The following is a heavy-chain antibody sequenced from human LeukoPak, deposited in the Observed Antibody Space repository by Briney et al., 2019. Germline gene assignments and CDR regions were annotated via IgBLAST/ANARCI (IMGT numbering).Heavy chain of an antibody. CDR3: ARSRLRFLRWDY. D-gene: IGHD3-3*01. CDR1: GDAFTNYC. V-gene: IGHV1-46*01. CDR2: VVPSVATP. Sequence: ASVKVSCKAPGDAFTNYCFHWVRQTPRHGLEWMGIVVPSVATPTYAERFQGRVTMTRDASTGTVYMELRSLKGEDTAVYYCARSRLRFLRWDYWGQGTVVTVSS. J-gene: IGHJ4*02.